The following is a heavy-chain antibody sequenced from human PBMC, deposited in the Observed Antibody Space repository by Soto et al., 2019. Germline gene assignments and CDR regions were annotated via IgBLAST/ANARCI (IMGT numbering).Heavy chain of an antibody. CDR3: ARRRAISSWYSNYGYGVYGMDV. Sequence: QLQLQESGPGLVKPSETLSLTCTVSGGSISSSSYYWGWIRQPPGKGLEWIGSIYYSGSTYYNPSLKSRVTISVDTSKNQFSLKLSSVTAADTAVYYCARRRAISSWYSNYGYGVYGMDVWGQGTTVTVSS. CDR2: IYYSGST. D-gene: IGHD6-13*01. V-gene: IGHV4-39*01. J-gene: IGHJ6*02. CDR1: GGSISSSSYY.